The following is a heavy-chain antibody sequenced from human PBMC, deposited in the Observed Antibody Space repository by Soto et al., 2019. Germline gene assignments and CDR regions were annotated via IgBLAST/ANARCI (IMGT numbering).Heavy chain of an antibody. D-gene: IGHD2-15*01. J-gene: IGHJ3*02. CDR2: IGTAGDT. CDR3: ARVGVGYCSGGSCYGAFDI. Sequence: VGSLRLSCAASGFTFSSYDMHWVRQATGKGLEWVSAIGTAGDTYYPGSVKGRFTISRENAKNSLYLQMNSLRAEDTAVYYCARVGVGYCSGGSCYGAFDIWGQGTMVTVSS. CDR1: GFTFSSYD. V-gene: IGHV3-13*01.